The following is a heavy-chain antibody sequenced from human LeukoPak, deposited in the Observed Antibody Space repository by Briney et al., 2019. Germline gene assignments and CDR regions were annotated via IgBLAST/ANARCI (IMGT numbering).Heavy chain of an antibody. Sequence: ASVKVSCKASGYTFTGYYMHWVRQATGQGLEWMGRMNPNSGNTGYAQKFQGRVTMTRNTSISTAYVELSSLRSEDTAVYYCARDRVRYYMDVWGKGTTVTISS. J-gene: IGHJ6*03. CDR1: GYTFTGYY. V-gene: IGHV1-8*02. CDR3: ARDRVRYYMDV. CDR2: MNPNSGNT. D-gene: IGHD5-24*01.